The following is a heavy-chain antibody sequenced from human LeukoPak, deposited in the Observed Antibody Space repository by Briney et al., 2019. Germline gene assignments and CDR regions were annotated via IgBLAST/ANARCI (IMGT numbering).Heavy chain of an antibody. V-gene: IGHV3-23*01. Sequence: PGGSLRLSCAASGLTFSSYWMSWVRQAPGKGLEWVSAISGSGGSTYYADSVKGRFTISRDNSKNTLYLQMNSLRAEDTAVYYCAKVADDSSALSSADHHWFDPWGQGTLVTVSS. J-gene: IGHJ5*02. CDR1: GLTFSSYW. CDR3: AKVADDSSALSSADHHWFDP. D-gene: IGHD3-22*01. CDR2: ISGSGGST.